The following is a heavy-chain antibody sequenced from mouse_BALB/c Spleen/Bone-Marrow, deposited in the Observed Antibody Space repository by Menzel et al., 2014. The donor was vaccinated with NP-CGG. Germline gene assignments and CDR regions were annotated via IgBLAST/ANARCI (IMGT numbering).Heavy chain of an antibody. D-gene: IGHD2-12*01. CDR2: INPGSSTI. V-gene: IGHV4-2*02. CDR1: GFDFSGYW. Sequence: EVLLVESGGGLVQPGGSLILSCAASGFDFSGYWMSWARQAPGKGQEWIGEINPGSSTINYTPSLKDKFIISRDNAKXTLYLQINKVRSEDTALYYCARLGYDGYFAYWGQGTTLTVSS. J-gene: IGHJ2*01. CDR3: ARLGYDGYFAY.